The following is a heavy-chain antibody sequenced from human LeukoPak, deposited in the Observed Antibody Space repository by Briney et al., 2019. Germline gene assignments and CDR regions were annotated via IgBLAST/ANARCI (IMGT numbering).Heavy chain of an antibody. V-gene: IGHV3-23*01. J-gene: IGHJ4*02. CDR2: ISGSGGST. CDR3: AKGNVLRYFDWFETFDY. CDR1: GFTFSSYA. D-gene: IGHD3-9*01. Sequence: GGSLRLSCAASGFTFSSYAMSWVRQAPGKGLEWVSAISGSGGSTYYADSVKGRFTISRDNSKNTLYLQMNSLRAEDTAVYYCAKGNVLRYFDWFETFDYWGQGTLVIVSS.